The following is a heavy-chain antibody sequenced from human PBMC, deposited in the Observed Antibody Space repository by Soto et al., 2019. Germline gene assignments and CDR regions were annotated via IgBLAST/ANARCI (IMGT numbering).Heavy chain of an antibody. J-gene: IGHJ4*02. Sequence: EVQLVESGGGLVKPGGSLRLSCAASGFTFSNAWMTWVRQAPGKGLEWVGRVKSKTDGGTIDYAAPVKDRFTISRDDSKNTLYLQMNSLKPADTSVYYCIGTYSGSSMRFDYWGQGTLVTVSS. V-gene: IGHV3-15*01. CDR1: GFTFSNAW. CDR2: VKSKTDGGTI. CDR3: IGTYSGSSMRFDY. D-gene: IGHD5-12*01.